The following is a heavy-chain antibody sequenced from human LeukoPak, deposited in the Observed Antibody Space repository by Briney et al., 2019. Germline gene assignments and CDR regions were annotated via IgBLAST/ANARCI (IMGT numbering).Heavy chain of an antibody. CDR2: ISSDGSNK. CDR1: GFTFSSYA. J-gene: IGHJ3*02. Sequence: PGGSLRLSCAASGFTFSSYAMHWVRQAPGKGLEWVAVISSDGSNKNYADSVKGRFTISRDNSKNTLYLQMNSLRAEDTAVYYCAKDISGWYGSFAFDIWGQGTMVTVSS. D-gene: IGHD6-19*01. CDR3: AKDISGWYGSFAFDI. V-gene: IGHV3-30-3*01.